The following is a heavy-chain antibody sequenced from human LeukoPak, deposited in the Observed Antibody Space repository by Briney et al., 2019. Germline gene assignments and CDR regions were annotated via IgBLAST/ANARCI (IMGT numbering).Heavy chain of an antibody. Sequence: GGSLRLSCAASEFTFSRYTMNWVRQAPGKGLEWVSCISSSSRYIYYADSVKGRFTISRDNAKNSLYLQMNSLRAEDTAVFYCARDRGGTDDFWSGYYTGYFDYWGQGTLVTVSS. CDR1: EFTFSRYT. CDR3: ARDRGGTDDFWSGYYTGYFDY. CDR2: ISSSSRYI. J-gene: IGHJ4*02. D-gene: IGHD3-3*01. V-gene: IGHV3-21*01.